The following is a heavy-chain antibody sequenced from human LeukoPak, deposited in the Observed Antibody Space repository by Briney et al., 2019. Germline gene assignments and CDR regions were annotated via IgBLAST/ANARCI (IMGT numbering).Heavy chain of an antibody. CDR3: AKNIAAAGTLNY. V-gene: IGHV3-64*04. J-gene: IGHJ4*02. CDR1: GFTFSSYA. Sequence: SGGSLRLSCSASGFTFSSYAMHWVRQAPGRGLEYVSAISSNGGSTYYADSVKGRFTISRDNSKNTLYLQMNSLRAEDTAVYYCAKNIAAAGTLNYWGQGTLVTVSS. D-gene: IGHD6-13*01. CDR2: ISSNGGST.